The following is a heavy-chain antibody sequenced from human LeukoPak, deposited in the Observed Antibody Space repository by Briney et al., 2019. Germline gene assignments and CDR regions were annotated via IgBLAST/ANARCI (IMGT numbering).Heavy chain of an antibody. D-gene: IGHD2-2*03. CDR2: INPNSGGT. CDR3: ARAPGYCSSTSCPNWFDP. V-gene: IGHV1-2*02. J-gene: IGHJ5*02. CDR1: GYTFTGYY. Sequence: ASVKVSCKASGYTFTGYYMHWVRQAPGQGLEWMGWINPNSGGTNYAQKFQGRVTMTRDTSINTAYMELSRLRSDDTAVYYCARAPGYCSSTSCPNWFDPWGQGTLVTVSS.